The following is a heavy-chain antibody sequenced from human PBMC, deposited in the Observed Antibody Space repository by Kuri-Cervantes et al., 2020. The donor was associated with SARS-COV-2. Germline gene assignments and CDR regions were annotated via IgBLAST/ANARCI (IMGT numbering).Heavy chain of an antibody. CDR3: ASGQWGCSSTSCYEGPWAFDY. D-gene: IGHD2-2*01. Sequence: GESLKISCAASGFTFSSYAMHWVRQAPGKGLEWVAVISYDGSNKYYADSVKGRFTISRDNSKNTLYLQMNSLRAEDTAVYYCASGQWGCSSTSCYEGPWAFDYWGQGTLVTVSS. V-gene: IGHV3-30*04. J-gene: IGHJ4*02. CDR2: ISYDGSNK. CDR1: GFTFSSYA.